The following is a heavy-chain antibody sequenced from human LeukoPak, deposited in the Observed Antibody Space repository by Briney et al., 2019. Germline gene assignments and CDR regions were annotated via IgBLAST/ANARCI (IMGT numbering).Heavy chain of an antibody. CDR3: ARDHPTDTAMVGGDY. CDR1: GFTFSDYY. Sequence: GGSLRLSCAASGFTFSDYYMSWIRQAPGKGLEWVSYISSSSSYTNYADSEKGRFTISRDNAKNSLYLQMNSLRAEDTAVYYCARDHPTDTAMVGGDYWGQGTLVTVSS. V-gene: IGHV3-11*06. CDR2: ISSSSSYT. J-gene: IGHJ4*02. D-gene: IGHD5-18*01.